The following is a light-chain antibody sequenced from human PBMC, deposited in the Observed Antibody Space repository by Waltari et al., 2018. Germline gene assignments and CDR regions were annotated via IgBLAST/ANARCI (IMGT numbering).Light chain of an antibody. J-gene: IGKJ1*01. CDR3: QQSYSTPLK. V-gene: IGKV1-39*01. CDR1: QSISSY. CDR2: AAS. Sequence: DIQMTQSPSSLAACVGDSVTITCRASQSISSYLNWYQQKPGKAPKLLIYAASSLQSGVPSRFSGSGSGTDFTLTISSLQPEDFATYYCQQSYSTPLKFGQGTKVEIK.